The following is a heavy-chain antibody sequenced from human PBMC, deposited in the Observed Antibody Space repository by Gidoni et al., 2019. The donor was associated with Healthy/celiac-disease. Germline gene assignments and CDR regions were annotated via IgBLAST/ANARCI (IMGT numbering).Heavy chain of an antibody. D-gene: IGHD3-22*01. CDR1: RGPFSGYY. Sequence: QVQPHQRGAGLSKPSETLPPPCAVHRGPFSGYYWSWIRQPPGKGLEWIGEINHSGSTNYNPSLKSRVTISVDTSKNQFSLKLSSVTAADTAVYYCARLTYDSSAPPFDYWGQGTLVTVSS. CDR2: INHSGST. V-gene: IGHV4-34*01. J-gene: IGHJ4*02. CDR3: ARLTYDSSAPPFDY.